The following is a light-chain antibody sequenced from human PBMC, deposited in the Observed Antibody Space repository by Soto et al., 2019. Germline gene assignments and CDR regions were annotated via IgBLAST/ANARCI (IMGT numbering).Light chain of an antibody. J-gene: IGKJ2*01. CDR2: GAS. CDR1: ESISRDY. V-gene: IGKV3-20*01. Sequence: EIVLTQSPGTLSLSPGQRATLSCRASESISRDYLAWNQQRLGQAPRLLIYGASSGATGIPDRFSGSGSGTDFTLTISRLEPEDLAIYYCQQYGGVPYTFGQGTKLEIK. CDR3: QQYGGVPYT.